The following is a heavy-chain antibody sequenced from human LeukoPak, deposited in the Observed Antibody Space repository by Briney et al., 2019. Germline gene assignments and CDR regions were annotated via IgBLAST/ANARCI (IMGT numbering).Heavy chain of an antibody. CDR2: IKQDGSEK. D-gene: IGHD2-2*01. J-gene: IGHJ6*03. Sequence: GGSLRLSCAASGFTFSSYWVSWVRQAPGKGLEWVANIKQDGSEKYYVDSVEGRFTISRDNAKNSLYLQMNSLRAEDTAVYYCARVVEVPAAQYYYYYYYMDVWGKGTTVTVSS. V-gene: IGHV3-7*01. CDR3: ARVVEVPAAQYYYYYYYMDV. CDR1: GFTFSSYW.